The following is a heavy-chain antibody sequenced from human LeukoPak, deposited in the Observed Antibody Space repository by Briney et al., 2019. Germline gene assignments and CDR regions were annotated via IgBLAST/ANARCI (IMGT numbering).Heavy chain of an antibody. V-gene: IGHV3-11*01. J-gene: IGHJ6*03. CDR1: RLTLSDYY. D-gene: IGHD3-16*01. Sequence: PGGSLRLSCAASRLTLSDYYLSWIRHAPREGVERVSYIDNTGSTIYYAGSLRGRFNISRDNAKNSLYLQINGLRVDDTAVYYCAREQEQSVWRTYGTYSYYYYIDVWGKGTTVTVSS. CDR3: AREQEQSVWRTYGTYSYYYYIDV. CDR2: IDNTGSTI.